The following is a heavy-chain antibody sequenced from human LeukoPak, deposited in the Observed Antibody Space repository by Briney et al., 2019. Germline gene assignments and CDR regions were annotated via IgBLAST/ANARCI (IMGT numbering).Heavy chain of an antibody. V-gene: IGHV3-30*02. CDR2: IRYDGSNK. CDR3: ARVGAALRGSGSYYMDV. Sequence: PGGSLRLSCAASGFTFSSYGMHWVRQAPGKGLEWVAFIRYDGSNKYYADSVKGRFTISRDNSKNTLCLQMNSLRAEDTAVYYCARVGAALRGSGSYYMDVWGQGTTVTVSS. J-gene: IGHJ6*03. CDR1: GFTFSSYG. D-gene: IGHD3-10*01.